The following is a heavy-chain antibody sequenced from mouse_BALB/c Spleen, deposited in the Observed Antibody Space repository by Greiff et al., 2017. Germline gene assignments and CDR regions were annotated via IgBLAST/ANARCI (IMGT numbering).Heavy chain of an antibody. V-gene: IGHV1S56*01. CDR2: IYPGNVNT. CDR1: GYTFTSYY. J-gene: IGHJ3*01. Sequence: QVQLQQSGPELVKPGASVRISCKASGYTFTSYYIHWVKQRPGQGLEWIGWIYPGNVNTKYNEKFKGKATLTADKSSSTAYMQLSSLTSEDSAVYFCAREGIYYDFAYWGQGTLVTVSA. D-gene: IGHD2-4*01. CDR3: AREGIYYDFAY.